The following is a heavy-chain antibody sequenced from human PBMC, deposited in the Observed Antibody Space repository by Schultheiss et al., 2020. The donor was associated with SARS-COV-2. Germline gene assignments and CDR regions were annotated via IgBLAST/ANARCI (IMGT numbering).Heavy chain of an antibody. D-gene: IGHD6-6*01. CDR1: GFTFSSYA. Sequence: GGSLRLSCAASGFTFSSYAMHWVRQAPGKGLEWVAVISYDGSNKYYADSVKGRFTISRDNAKNSLYLQMNSLRAEDTAVYNCARGSRIAARRTHIYYFYMDVWGKGTTVTVSS. CDR3: ARGSRIAARRTHIYYFYMDV. CDR2: ISYDGSNK. J-gene: IGHJ6*03. V-gene: IGHV3-30*07.